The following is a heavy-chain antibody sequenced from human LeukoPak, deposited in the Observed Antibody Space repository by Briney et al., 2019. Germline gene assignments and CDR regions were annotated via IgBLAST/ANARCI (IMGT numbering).Heavy chain of an antibody. CDR3: ASRYYYGSGSIPR. CDR1: GGSFSGYY. CDR2: INHSGST. V-gene: IGHV4-34*01. D-gene: IGHD3-10*01. J-gene: IGHJ4*02. Sequence: KPSETLSLTCAVYGGSFSGYYWSWIRQPPGKGLEWIGEINHSGSTNYNPSLKSRVTISVDTSKNQFSLKLSSVTAADTAVYYCASRYYYGSGSIPRWGQGTLVTVSS.